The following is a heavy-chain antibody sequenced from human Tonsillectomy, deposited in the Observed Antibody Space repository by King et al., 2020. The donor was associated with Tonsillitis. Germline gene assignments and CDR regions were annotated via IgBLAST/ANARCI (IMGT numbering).Heavy chain of an antibody. D-gene: IGHD2-8*02. CDR3: GREYWGAFDI. V-gene: IGHV3-11*04. Sequence: VQLVESGGGLVKPGGSLRLSCAASGFTFSDYYMSWIRQAPGKGLEWISCINPSGTNINYVDSVRGRFSVSRDNAKNSMFLQLNSLRAEDTGVYYCGREYWGAFDIWGQGTMVTVSS. CDR1: GFTFSDYY. CDR2: INPSGTNI. J-gene: IGHJ3*02.